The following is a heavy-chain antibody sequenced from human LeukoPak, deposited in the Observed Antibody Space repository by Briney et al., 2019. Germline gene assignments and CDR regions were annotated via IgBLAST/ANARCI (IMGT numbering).Heavy chain of an antibody. CDR1: GYTFTGYY. CDR3: TRGMIMITFGGVPSPTYDY. D-gene: IGHD3-16*01. V-gene: IGHV1-2*02. CDR2: INPNSGGT. J-gene: IGHJ4*02. Sequence: ASVKVSCKASGYTFTGYYIHWVRQAPGQGLEWVGWINPNSGGTNYAQRFQGGVTMTRDTSISTAYMELSRLISDDTAVYYCTRGMIMITFGGVPSPTYDYWGRGTLVTVSS.